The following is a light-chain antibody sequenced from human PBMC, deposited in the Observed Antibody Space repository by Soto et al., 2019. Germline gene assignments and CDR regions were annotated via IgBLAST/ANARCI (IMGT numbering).Light chain of an antibody. CDR1: SSDVGGYNY. V-gene: IGLV2-14*01. Sequence: QSALTQPASVSGPPGQSITISCSGSSSDVGGYNYVSWYQQHPGKAPKLIIYEVTNRPSGVSNRFSGSKSGNTASLTISGLQAEDEADYYCSSYTSSSTWVFGGGTQLTVL. CDR3: SSYTSSSTWV. CDR2: EVT. J-gene: IGLJ3*02.